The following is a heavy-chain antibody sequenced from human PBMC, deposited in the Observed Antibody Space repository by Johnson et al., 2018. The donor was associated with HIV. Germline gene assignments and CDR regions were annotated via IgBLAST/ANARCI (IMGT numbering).Heavy chain of an antibody. CDR1: GFTFNSYA. J-gene: IGHJ3*02. D-gene: IGHD2-15*01. Sequence: VQLLESGGGLVQPGGSLRLSCAASGFTFNSYAMNWVRQAPGKGLEWVSGISGGGSGTYYADSVKGRFTISRDNSKNTLYLQMNSLRAEDTAVYYCARVLIVVVVAAEIDAFDIWGQGTMVTVSS. CDR3: ARVLIVVVVAAEIDAFDI. V-gene: IGHV3-23*01. CDR2: ISGGGSGT.